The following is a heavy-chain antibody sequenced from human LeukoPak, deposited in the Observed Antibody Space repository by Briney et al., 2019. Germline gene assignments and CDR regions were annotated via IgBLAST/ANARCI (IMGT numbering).Heavy chain of an antibody. V-gene: IGHV3-11*06. CDR1: DFTFSDYY. CDR3: ARKYSSSILDY. CDR2: ISGSGTYT. Sequence: GGSLRLSCAASDFTFSDYYMSWIRQAPGKGLEWVSYISGSGTYTNYADSVKGRFIISRDNAKNSLYLQMNSLRAEDTAVYYCARKYSSSILDYWGQGILVTVSS. D-gene: IGHD6-6*01. J-gene: IGHJ4*02.